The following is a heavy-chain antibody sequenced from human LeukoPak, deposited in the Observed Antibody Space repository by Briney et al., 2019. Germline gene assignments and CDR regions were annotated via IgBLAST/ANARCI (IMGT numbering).Heavy chain of an antibody. Sequence: GGSLRLSCAASGFTFSNYGMHWVRQAPGKGLEWVAFIRYDGTSEHYADSVKGRFTISRDNSKNTMYLQMNSLRAEDTAVYYCARDLRNEAFDIWGQGTMVTVSS. CDR1: GFTFSNYG. CDR3: ARDLRNEAFDI. D-gene: IGHD1-1*01. CDR2: IRYDGTSE. V-gene: IGHV3-30*02. J-gene: IGHJ3*02.